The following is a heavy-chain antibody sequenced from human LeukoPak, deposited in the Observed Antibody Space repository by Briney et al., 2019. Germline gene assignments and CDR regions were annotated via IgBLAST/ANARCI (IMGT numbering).Heavy chain of an antibody. CDR3: ESSITKAGGS. Sequence: GGSLRLSCAASRFTFSSYWMHWVRQAPGEGLVWVSRIRADGGYTSYADSVKGRFTISRDNARNTLYLQMNSLRIEDTAVYYCESSITKAGGSWGQGTLVTVSS. D-gene: IGHD2-21*01. V-gene: IGHV3-74*01. CDR1: RFTFSSYW. CDR2: IRADGGYT. J-gene: IGHJ5*02.